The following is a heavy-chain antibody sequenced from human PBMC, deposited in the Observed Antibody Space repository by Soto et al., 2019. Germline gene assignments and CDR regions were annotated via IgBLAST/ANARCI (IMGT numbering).Heavy chain of an antibody. CDR3: AKVGRYYGSVSYWSYYYGMDV. D-gene: IGHD3-10*01. CDR1: GFTFSTYA. V-gene: IGHV3-23*01. J-gene: IGHJ6*02. Sequence: GGSLRLSCATSGFTFSTYAMAWVRQVPGKGLEWVSTLSPAGDATYYPDSVKGRFHISRDNSQNTLDLQMNRLRVEDTAIYYCAKVGRYYGSVSYWSYYYGMDVWGQGTTVTVSS. CDR2: LSPAGDAT.